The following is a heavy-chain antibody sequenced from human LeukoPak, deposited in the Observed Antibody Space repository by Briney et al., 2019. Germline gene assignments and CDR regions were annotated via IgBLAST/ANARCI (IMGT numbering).Heavy chain of an antibody. V-gene: IGHV4-31*03. J-gene: IGHJ3*02. CDR1: GGSISSGGYY. CDR3: ARVRGWGPRGRAFDI. CDR2: IYYSGST. D-gene: IGHD3-16*01. Sequence: SETLSLTCTVSGGSISSGGYYWSWIRQHPGKGLEWIVYIYYSGSTYYNPSLKSRVTISVDTSKNQFTLKLSSVTAADTAVYYCARVRGWGPRGRAFDIWGQGTMVTVSS.